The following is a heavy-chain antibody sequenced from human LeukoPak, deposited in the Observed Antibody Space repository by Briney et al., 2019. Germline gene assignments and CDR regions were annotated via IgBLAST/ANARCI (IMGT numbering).Heavy chain of an antibody. D-gene: IGHD3-22*01. CDR2: IRSKAYGGTT. CDR1: GFTFCDYA. Sequence: GGALRLSCTASGFTFCDYAMSWVRQAPGKGLEWVGFIRSKAYGGTTEYAASVKGRFTISRDDSKSIAYLQMNSLKTEDTAVYYCTRAFVTYYYDSSGYDFDYWGQGTLVTVSS. V-gene: IGHV3-49*04. J-gene: IGHJ4*02. CDR3: TRAFVTYYYDSSGYDFDY.